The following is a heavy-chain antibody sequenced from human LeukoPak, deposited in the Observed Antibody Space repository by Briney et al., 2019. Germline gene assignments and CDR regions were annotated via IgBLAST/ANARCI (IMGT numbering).Heavy chain of an antibody. CDR2: IYYSGST. CDR3: ARAPGYCSGGSCYPGDY. CDR1: GGSISSSTYY. D-gene: IGHD2-15*01. V-gene: IGHV4-39*07. J-gene: IGHJ4*02. Sequence: ASETLSLTCTVSGGSISSSTYYWGWIRQPPGKGLEWIGIIYYSGSTYYNPSLKSRVTISVDTSENQLSLKLSSVTAADTAVYYCARAPGYCSGGSCYPGDYWGQGTLVTVSS.